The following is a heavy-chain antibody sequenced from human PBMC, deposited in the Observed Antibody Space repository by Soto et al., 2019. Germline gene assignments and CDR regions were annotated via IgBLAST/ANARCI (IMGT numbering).Heavy chain of an antibody. J-gene: IGHJ4*02. Sequence: SETLSLTCTVSGDYIGSYFWNWIRQPPGKGLEWIAYMHHSGSTDYNPSLTSRVTISVDTSKNQFSLTLTSVTAADTAVYYCASRVEGLYSGNDRYYFDYWGQGTLVTVSS. CDR1: GDYIGSYF. CDR2: MHHSGST. D-gene: IGHD5-12*01. CDR3: ASRVEGLYSGNDRYYFDY. V-gene: IGHV4-59*12.